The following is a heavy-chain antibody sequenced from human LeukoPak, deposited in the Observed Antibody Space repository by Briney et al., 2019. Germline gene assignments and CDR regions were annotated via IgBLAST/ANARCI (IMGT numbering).Heavy chain of an antibody. CDR1: GGSISSSSYY. D-gene: IGHD3-10*01. CDR2: IYYSGSP. J-gene: IGHJ6*02. Sequence: SETLSLTCTVSGGSISSSSYYWGWIRQPPGKGLEWIGSIYYSGSPYYNPSLKSRVTISVDTSKNQFSLKLSSVTAADTAVYYCARHFYYGSGSYPSLSMDVWGQGTTVTVSS. CDR3: ARHFYYGSGSYPSLSMDV. V-gene: IGHV4-39*01.